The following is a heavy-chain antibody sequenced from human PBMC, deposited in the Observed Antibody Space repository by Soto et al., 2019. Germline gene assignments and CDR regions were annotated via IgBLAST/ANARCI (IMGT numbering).Heavy chain of an antibody. CDR1: GFTFSDYY. D-gene: IGHD3-10*01. Sequence: GSLRLSCAASGFTFSDYYMSWIRQAPGKGLEWVSYISSSSSYTNYADSVKGRFTISRDNAKNSLYLQMNSLRAEDTAVYYCARDSRYYGSGSYYNVGFDYWGQGTLVTVSS. V-gene: IGHV3-11*06. CDR2: ISSSSSYT. J-gene: IGHJ4*02. CDR3: ARDSRYYGSGSYYNVGFDY.